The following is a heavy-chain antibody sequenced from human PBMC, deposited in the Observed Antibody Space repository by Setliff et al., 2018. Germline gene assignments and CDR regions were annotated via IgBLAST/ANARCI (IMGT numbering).Heavy chain of an antibody. CDR3: AISTIFGVVSPTPDAFDI. D-gene: IGHD3-3*01. V-gene: IGHV1-69*06. CDR2: IIPIFGTA. J-gene: IGHJ3*02. Sequence: SVKVSCKASGGTFSSYAISWVRQAPGQGLEWMGRIIPIFGTANYAQKFQGRVTITADKSTRTAYMELSRLRSEDTAVYYCAISTIFGVVSPTPDAFDIWGQGTMVTVSS. CDR1: GGTFSSYA.